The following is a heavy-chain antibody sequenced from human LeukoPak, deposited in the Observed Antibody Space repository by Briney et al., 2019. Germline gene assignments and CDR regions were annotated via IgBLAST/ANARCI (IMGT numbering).Heavy chain of an antibody. D-gene: IGHD3-10*01. CDR1: GFTFTNYW. V-gene: IGHV3-7*01. J-gene: IGHJ4*02. CDR2: IKQDGNEK. CDR3: ARVLGGSGSYSYFDY. Sequence: PGGSLRLSCAASGFTFTNYWMSWVRQAPGTGLEWVANIKQDGNEKYYVDSVKGRFTISRDNAKNSLFLQMNSLRAEDTAVYYCARVLGGSGSYSYFDYWGQGTLVTVSS.